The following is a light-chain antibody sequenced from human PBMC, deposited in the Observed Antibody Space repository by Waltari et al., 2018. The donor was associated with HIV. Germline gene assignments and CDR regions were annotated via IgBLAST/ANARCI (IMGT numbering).Light chain of an antibody. J-gene: IGKJ2*01. Sequence: DVVMTQSPLSLPVTLGQPASISCRSSQSLVYSDGNTFLSWFQQRPGQSPRRLIYKVSNRDSGGPDRFSGSGSGTNFTLKFSRGEAEDVGFYYCMQGTHWPQTFGQGTKLEIK. CDR1: QSLVYSDGNTF. CDR3: MQGTHWPQT. V-gene: IGKV2-30*01. CDR2: KVS.